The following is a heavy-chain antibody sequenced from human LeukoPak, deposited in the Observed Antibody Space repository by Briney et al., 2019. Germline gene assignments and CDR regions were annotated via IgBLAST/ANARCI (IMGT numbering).Heavy chain of an antibody. CDR3: ARDWFNYGDYHAFDI. CDR1: GYSIYSGYY. J-gene: IGHJ3*02. V-gene: IGHV4-38-2*02. D-gene: IGHD4-17*01. Sequence: SETLSLTCTVSGYSIYSGYYWGWLRQPPGKGLEWIGNIYYIGSTYYNPSLKSRVTISVDTSKNQFSLKLSSVTAADTAVYYCARDWFNYGDYHAFDIWGQGTMVTVSS. CDR2: IYYIGST.